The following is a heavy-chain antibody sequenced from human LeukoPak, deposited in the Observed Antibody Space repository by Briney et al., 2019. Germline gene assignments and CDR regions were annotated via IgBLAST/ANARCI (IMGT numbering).Heavy chain of an antibody. J-gene: IGHJ4*02. V-gene: IGHV1-24*01. D-gene: IGHD4-17*01. CDR2: FDPEDGET. Sequence: ASVKVSCKASGYTFTTYGISWVRQAPGKGLEWMGGFDPEDGETIYAQKFQGRVTMTEDTSTDTAYMELSSLRSEDTAVYYCATAVKFKYGDPRRDYFDYWGQGTLVIVSS. CDR3: ATAVKFKYGDPRRDYFDY. CDR1: GYTFTTYG.